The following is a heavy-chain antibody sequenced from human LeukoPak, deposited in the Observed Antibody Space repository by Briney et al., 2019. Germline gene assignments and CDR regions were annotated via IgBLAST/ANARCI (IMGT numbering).Heavy chain of an antibody. CDR1: GFTFSSYA. Sequence: PGGSLRLSCAASGFTFSSYAMSWVRQAPGKGLEWVSAISGSGGSTYYADSVKGRFTISRDNSNYTLYLQMNSLRAEDTAIYYCAKDMTGGWQLLYYFDYWGQGTLVTVSS. V-gene: IGHV3-23*01. CDR3: AKDMTGGWQLLYYFDY. D-gene: IGHD2-15*01. CDR2: ISGSGGST. J-gene: IGHJ4*02.